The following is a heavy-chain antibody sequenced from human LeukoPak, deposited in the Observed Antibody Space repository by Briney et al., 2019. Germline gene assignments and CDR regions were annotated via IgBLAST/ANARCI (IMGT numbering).Heavy chain of an antibody. CDR3: AKSNKVRGVAPFDY. D-gene: IGHD3-10*01. J-gene: IGHJ4*02. Sequence: GRSLRLSCAASGFTFSSYAMHWVRQAPGKGLEWVAVISYDGSNKYYADSVKGRFTISRDNSKNTLYLQMNSLRAEDTAVYYCAKSNKVRGVAPFDYWGQGTLVTVSS. V-gene: IGHV3-30*04. CDR1: GFTFSSYA. CDR2: ISYDGSNK.